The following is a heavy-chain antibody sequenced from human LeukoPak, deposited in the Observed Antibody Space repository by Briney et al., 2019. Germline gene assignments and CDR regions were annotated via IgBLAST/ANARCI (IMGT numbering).Heavy chain of an antibody. CDR1: GYTFTSYG. Sequence: ASVKVSCKASGYTFTSYGISWLRQAPGQGLEWMGWISAYNGNTNYAQKLQGRVTMTTDTSTSTAYMELRSLRSDDTAVYYCARDRRGDFWSGYYTSYYYYGMDVWGQGTTVTVSS. D-gene: IGHD3-3*01. CDR3: ARDRRGDFWSGYYTSYYYYGMDV. V-gene: IGHV1-18*01. J-gene: IGHJ6*02. CDR2: ISAYNGNT.